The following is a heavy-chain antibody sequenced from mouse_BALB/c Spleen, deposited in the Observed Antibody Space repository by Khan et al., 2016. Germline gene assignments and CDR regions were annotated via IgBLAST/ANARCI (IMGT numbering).Heavy chain of an antibody. Sequence: EVQLQESGPGLAKPSQSLSLTCTVTGYSLTSDYAWNWIRQFPGNKLEWMGYISYSGSTSYNPSLKSRISITRDTSKNQFFLQLTSVTTEDTATYDCAREYYGSGFLDYWGQGTLVSVSA. D-gene: IGHD1-1*01. J-gene: IGHJ3*01. V-gene: IGHV3-2*02. CDR3: AREYYGSGFLDY. CDR1: GYSLTSDYA. CDR2: ISYSGST.